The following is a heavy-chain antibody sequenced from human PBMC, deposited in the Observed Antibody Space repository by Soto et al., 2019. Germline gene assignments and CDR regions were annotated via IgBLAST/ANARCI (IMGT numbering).Heavy chain of an antibody. CDR2: ISGSGGST. CDR1: GFTFSSYA. CDR3: AKVGNWNYYGMDV. V-gene: IGHV3-23*01. Sequence: VQLLESGGGLVQPGGSLRLSCAASGFTFSSYAMSWVRQAPGKGLEWVSAISGSGGSTYYADSVKGRFTISRDNSKNTLYLQMNSLRAKDTAVYYCAKVGNWNYYGMDVWGQGTTVTVSS. D-gene: IGHD1-20*01. J-gene: IGHJ6*02.